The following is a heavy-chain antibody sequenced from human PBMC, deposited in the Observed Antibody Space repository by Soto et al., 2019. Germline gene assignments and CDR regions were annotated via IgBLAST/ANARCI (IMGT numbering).Heavy chain of an antibody. J-gene: IGHJ4*02. D-gene: IGHD3-9*01. CDR2: IFVDSTTI. V-gene: IGHV3-48*04. Sequence: GGSLRLSCVSSGFSFSSYSLVWVRQAPGKGLEWVSYIFVDSTTIYYADSVKGRFTVSRDNAQNSLFLVINSLRAEDTAVYYCARDRDWAFDYWGQGTLVTVSS. CDR3: ARDRDWAFDY. CDR1: GFSFSSYS.